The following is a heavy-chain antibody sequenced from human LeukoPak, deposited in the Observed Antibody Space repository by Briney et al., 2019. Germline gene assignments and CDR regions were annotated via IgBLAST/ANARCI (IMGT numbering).Heavy chain of an antibody. CDR2: INPSGGST. CDR3: AKDETIGGYFQH. CDR1: GYTFTSYY. D-gene: IGHD1-7*01. V-gene: IGHV1-46*01. Sequence: ASVKVSCKASGYTFTSYYLHWVRQAPGQGLEWMGIINPSGGSTSYAQKFQGRVTMTRDTSTSTVYMELSSLRSEDTAVYYCAKDETIGGYFQHWGQGTLVTVSS. J-gene: IGHJ1*01.